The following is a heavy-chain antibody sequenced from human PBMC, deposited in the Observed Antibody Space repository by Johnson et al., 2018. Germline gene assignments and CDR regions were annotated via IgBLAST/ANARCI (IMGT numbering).Heavy chain of an antibody. J-gene: IGHJ3*02. CDR2: IKQDGSEK. CDR1: GFTFSSYW. V-gene: IGHV3-7*01. D-gene: IGHD3-22*01. Sequence: VQLVQSGGGLVQXGGSLRLSCAASGFTFSSYWMSWVRQAPGKGLEWVANIKQDGSEKYYVDSVKGRFTIPRDNAKNSLYLQMNSLGAEDKAVYYCARDWAPYDYDSSGYLTLGAFDIWGQGTMVTVSS. CDR3: ARDWAPYDYDSSGYLTLGAFDI.